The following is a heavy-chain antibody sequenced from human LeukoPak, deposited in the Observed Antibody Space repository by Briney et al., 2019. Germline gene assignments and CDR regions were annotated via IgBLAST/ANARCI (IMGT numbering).Heavy chain of an antibody. J-gene: IGHJ4*02. CDR1: GFTFSSYG. CDR2: ISYDGSNK. D-gene: IGHD6-19*01. CDR3: AKDPYSSGWTYRADY. V-gene: IGHV3-30*18. Sequence: GRSLRLSCAASGFTFSSYGMHWVRQAPGKGLEWMAVISYDGSNKYYADSVKGRFTISRDNSKNTLYLQMNSLRAEDTAVYYCAKDPYSSGWTYRADYWGQGTLVTVSS.